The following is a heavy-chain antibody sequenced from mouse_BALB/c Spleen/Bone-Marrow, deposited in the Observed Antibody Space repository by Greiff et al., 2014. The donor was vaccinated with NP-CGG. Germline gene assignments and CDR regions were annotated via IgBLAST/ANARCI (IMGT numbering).Heavy chain of an antibody. D-gene: IGHD5-1-1*01. V-gene: IGHV1-26*01. CDR2: INPYNGGT. CDR3: ARIPNPLYYYAMDY. Sequence: VQLQQSGPELVKPGASMKISCKASGYSFTGYTMNWVKQSHGKNLEWIGLINPYNGGTSYNQKFKGKATLTVYKSSSTAYMELLSLTSEDSAVYYCARIPNPLYYYAMDYWGQGTSVTVSS. J-gene: IGHJ4*01. CDR1: GYSFTGYT.